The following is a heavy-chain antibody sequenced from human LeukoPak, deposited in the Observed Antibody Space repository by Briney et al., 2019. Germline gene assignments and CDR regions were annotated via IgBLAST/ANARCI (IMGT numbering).Heavy chain of an antibody. CDR2: IGTAGDT. V-gene: IGHV3-13*01. Sequence: GGSLRLSCAASGFTFSSYDMHWVRQATGKGLEWVSAIGTAGDTYYPGSVKGRFTISRENAKNSLYLQMNSLRAGDTAVYYCARSWGGYYMNAFDIWGQGTMVTVSS. CDR3: ARSWGGYYMNAFDI. J-gene: IGHJ3*02. D-gene: IGHD3-3*01. CDR1: GFTFSSYD.